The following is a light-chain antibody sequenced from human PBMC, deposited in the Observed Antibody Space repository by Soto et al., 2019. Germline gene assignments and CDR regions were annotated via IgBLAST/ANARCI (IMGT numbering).Light chain of an antibody. J-gene: IGKJ1*01. CDR1: QSISSY. V-gene: IGKV1-39*01. CDR3: QQSYSTPRT. CDR2: AAS. Sequence: DIQMTQSPSTLSASVGDTVTVTCRASQSISSYLNWHQQKPGKAPKLLIYAASSLQSGVPSRFSGSGSGTDFTLTISSLQPEDFATYYCQQSYSTPRTFGQGTKVDIK.